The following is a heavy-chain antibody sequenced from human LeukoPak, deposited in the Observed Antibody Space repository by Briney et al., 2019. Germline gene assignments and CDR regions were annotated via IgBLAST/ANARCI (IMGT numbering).Heavy chain of an antibody. CDR2: LYDGVNT. Sequence: SETLSLTCTVSGGSTSIFYWSWIRQSPGKGLEWIGYLYDGVNTNYNPSLKSRVTISVDMSRNQFSLKVSSVTVADTAIYYCARDRELGFWGQGTTVTVSS. J-gene: IGHJ6*02. CDR1: GGSTSIFY. D-gene: IGHD1-26*01. CDR3: ARDRELGF. V-gene: IGHV4-59*01.